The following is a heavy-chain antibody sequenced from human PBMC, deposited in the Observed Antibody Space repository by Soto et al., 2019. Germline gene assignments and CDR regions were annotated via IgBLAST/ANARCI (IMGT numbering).Heavy chain of an antibody. Sequence: SETLSLTCTVSGGSISSYYWSWIRQPPGKXLEWIGCIYYSGSTNYNPSLKSRVTISVDTSKNQFSLKLSSVTAADTAVYYCARARPYDYVWGSYRIFDYWGQGTLVTVSS. V-gene: IGHV4-59*01. CDR3: ARARPYDYVWGSYRIFDY. CDR2: IYYSGST. CDR1: GGSISSYY. J-gene: IGHJ4*02. D-gene: IGHD3-16*02.